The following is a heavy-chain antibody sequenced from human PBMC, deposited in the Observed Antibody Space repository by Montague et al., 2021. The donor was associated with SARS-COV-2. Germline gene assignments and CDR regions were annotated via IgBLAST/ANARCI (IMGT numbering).Heavy chain of an antibody. Sequence: SETLSLTCTVSGDSISGFHWNWIRQPPGKGLEWIGKIYYSGITNYNPSLKSRVTISVDTSKNQFSLKLISVTAADTALYYCARGVVAAPDTSDYWGQGTLVTVSS. CDR1: GDSISGFH. J-gene: IGHJ4*02. CDR2: IYYSGIT. V-gene: IGHV4-59*13. D-gene: IGHD6-13*01. CDR3: ARGVVAAPDTSDY.